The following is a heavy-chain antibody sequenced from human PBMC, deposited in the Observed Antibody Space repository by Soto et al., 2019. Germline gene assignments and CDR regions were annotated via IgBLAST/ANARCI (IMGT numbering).Heavy chain of an antibody. J-gene: IGHJ4*02. CDR1: GFTFSSYA. CDR3: AKAIAAAGSAPVFYFDY. Sequence: GGSLRLSCAASGFTFSSYAMSWVRQAPGKGLEWVSAISGSGGSTYYADSVKGRFTISRDNSKNALYLQMNSLRAEDTAVYYCAKAIAAAGSAPVFYFDYWGQGTLVTVSS. D-gene: IGHD6-13*01. CDR2: ISGSGGST. V-gene: IGHV3-23*01.